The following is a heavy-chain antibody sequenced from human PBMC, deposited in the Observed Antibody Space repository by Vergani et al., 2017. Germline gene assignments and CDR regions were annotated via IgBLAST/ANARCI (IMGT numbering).Heavy chain of an antibody. D-gene: IGHD3-3*01. J-gene: IGHJ4*02. CDR2: INAGNGNT. CDR3: ARQSDYDFWSGYSRDRYYVYY. V-gene: IGHV1-3*01. Sequence: QVQLVQSGAEVKKPGASVKVSCKASGYTFTDYAMHWVRQAPGQRLGWMGWINAGNGNTKYSQKFQGRVTIIRDTSASTAYMELSSLRSEDTAVYYCARQSDYDFWSGYSRDRYYVYYWGQGTLVTVSS. CDR1: GYTFTDYA.